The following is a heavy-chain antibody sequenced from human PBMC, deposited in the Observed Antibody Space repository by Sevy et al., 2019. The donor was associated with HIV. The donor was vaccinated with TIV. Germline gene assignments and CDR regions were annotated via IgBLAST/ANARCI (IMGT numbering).Heavy chain of an antibody. V-gene: IGHV4-59*08. D-gene: IGHD1-26*01. CDR1: GGSITSLY. CDR3: AGENAWGRGYS. J-gene: IGHJ4*02. Sequence: SETLSLNCTVSGGSITSLYWNWIRQPPGKGLEWIANIYYNGHINYNPSLKSRVTLSLDTSKNQFSLRLSSVTAADTAMYYCAGENAWGRGYSWGQRTLVTVSS. CDR2: IYYNGHI.